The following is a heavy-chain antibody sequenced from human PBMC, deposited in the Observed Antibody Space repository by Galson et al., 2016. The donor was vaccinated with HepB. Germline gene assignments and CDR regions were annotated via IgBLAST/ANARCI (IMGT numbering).Heavy chain of an antibody. D-gene: IGHD3-10*01. Sequence: QSGAEVKKPGESLKMSCKGSGYSFSDYWIAWVRQVPGKGLELMGMIYPGDSDTRYSPSFQGQVTISADRSISTAYLHWSSLKASDTAMYYCARGKGHGLSPTCGEGTVGEYWGRGTLVTVSS. V-gene: IGHV5-51*01. CDR2: IYPGDSDT. CDR1: GYSFSDYW. J-gene: IGHJ4*02. CDR3: ARGKGHGLSPTCGEGTVGEY.